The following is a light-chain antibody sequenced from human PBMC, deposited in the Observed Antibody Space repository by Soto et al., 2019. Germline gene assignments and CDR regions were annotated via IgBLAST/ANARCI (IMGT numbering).Light chain of an antibody. Sequence: EIVMTQSPATLSVSPGERATLCCRPSQSISSDLAWYQQKPGQAPRLLIYDASNRATGIPARFSGSGSGTDFTLTISRLEPEDFAVYYCLQRSDWRTFGRGTKVDIK. CDR3: LQRSDWRT. CDR2: DAS. V-gene: IGKV3-11*01. J-gene: IGKJ1*01. CDR1: QSISSD.